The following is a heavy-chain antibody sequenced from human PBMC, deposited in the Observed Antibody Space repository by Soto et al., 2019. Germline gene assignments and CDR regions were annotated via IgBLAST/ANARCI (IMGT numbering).Heavy chain of an antibody. D-gene: IGHD6-19*01. J-gene: IGHJ5*02. CDR1: GYTFTSYD. V-gene: IGHV1-8*01. Sequence: QVQLVQSGAEVKKPGASVKVSCKASGYTFTSYDIIWVRQATGQGLEWMGWMNPSTGNTDNAEKFQGRLTMTRNTSISTVYMALSSRRFEDTAVYYCARGSIIVAGGFDHWGPGTLVTVSS. CDR2: MNPSTGNT. CDR3: ARGSIIVAGGFDH.